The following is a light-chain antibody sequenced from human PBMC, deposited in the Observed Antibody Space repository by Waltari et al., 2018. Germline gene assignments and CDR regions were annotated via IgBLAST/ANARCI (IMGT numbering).Light chain of an antibody. CDR1: SGHSSNI. CDR3: QTGGHGTWV. V-gene: IGLV4-69*01. J-gene: IGLJ3*02. CDR2: VNRDGSH. Sequence: QLVLTQSPSASASLGASVKLTCTLSSGHSSNIIAWHQQQPEKGPRYLMKVNRDGSHSKGDGSPDRFSGSSSGAERYLTISSLQSEDEADYYCQTGGHGTWVFGGGTKLTVL.